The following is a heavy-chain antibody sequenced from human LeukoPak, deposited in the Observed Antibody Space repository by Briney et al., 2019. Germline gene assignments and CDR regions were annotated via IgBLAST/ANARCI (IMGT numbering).Heavy chain of an antibody. D-gene: IGHD6-19*01. V-gene: IGHV4-39*07. CDR2: IYYSGST. Sequence: KTSETLSLTCTVSGGSITSSSYYWGWIRQPPGKGLEWIGSIYYSGSTYYNPSLKSRVTISVDMSKSHFSLKLSSVTAADTAVYYCARGRLLGGWFKYDAFDIWGQGIMVSVSS. CDR1: GGSITSSSYY. J-gene: IGHJ3*02. CDR3: ARGRLLGGWFKYDAFDI.